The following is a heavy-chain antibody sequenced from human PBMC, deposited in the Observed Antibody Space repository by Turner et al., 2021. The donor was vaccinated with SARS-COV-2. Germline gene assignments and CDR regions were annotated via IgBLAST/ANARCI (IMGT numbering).Heavy chain of an antibody. CDR3: ARDLGYSGYGASPYFDY. Sequence: QVQLVQSGAEVKKPGSSVKVSCKASGGTFSSYAISWVRQAPGQGLEWMGGIIPIFGSANYAQKFQGRVTITADESTSTAYMELSSLRSEDTAVYYCARDLGYSGYGASPYFDYWGQGTVVTVSS. D-gene: IGHD5-12*01. CDR2: IIPIFGSA. V-gene: IGHV1-69*01. J-gene: IGHJ4*02. CDR1: GGTFSSYA.